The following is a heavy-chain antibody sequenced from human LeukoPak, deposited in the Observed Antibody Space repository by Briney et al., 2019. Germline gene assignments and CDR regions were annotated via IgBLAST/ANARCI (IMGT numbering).Heavy chain of an antibody. J-gene: IGHJ5*02. Sequence: SVKVSCKASGGTLSSYAIRWVRQAPGQGLEWMGRIIPIFGTANYAQKFQGRVTITTDESTSTAYMELSSLRSEDTAVYYCARDSSPYCSGGSCYRVEPWGQGTLVTVSS. V-gene: IGHV1-69*05. D-gene: IGHD2-15*01. CDR3: ARDSSPYCSGGSCYRVEP. CDR2: IIPIFGTA. CDR1: GGTLSSYA.